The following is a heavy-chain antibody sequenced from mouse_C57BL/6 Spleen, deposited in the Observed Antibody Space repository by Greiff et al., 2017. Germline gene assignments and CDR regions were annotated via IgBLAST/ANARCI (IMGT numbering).Heavy chain of an antibody. V-gene: IGHV5-17*01. CDR2: ISSGSSTI. CDR3: ARGYYYGSAGFAY. J-gene: IGHJ3*01. CDR1: GFTFSDYG. Sequence: EVKVVESGGGLVKPGGSLKLSCAASGFTFSDYGMHWVRQAPEKGLEWVAYISSGSSTIYYADTVKGRFTISRDNAKNTLFLQMTSLRSEDTAMYYCARGYYYGSAGFAYWGQGTLVTVSA. D-gene: IGHD1-1*01.